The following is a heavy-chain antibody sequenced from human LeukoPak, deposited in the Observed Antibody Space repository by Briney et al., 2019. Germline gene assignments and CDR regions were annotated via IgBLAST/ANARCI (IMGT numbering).Heavy chain of an antibody. V-gene: IGHV4-31*03. J-gene: IGHJ3*02. CDR3: ARDRYYYDSSGYSYAFDI. CDR2: IYYSGST. D-gene: IGHD3-22*01. Sequence: SETLSLTCTVSGGSISSGGYHWSWIRQHPGKGLEWIGYIYYSGSTYYNPSLKSRVTISVDTSKNQFSLKLSSVTAADTAVYYCARDRYYYDSSGYSYAFDIWGQGTMVTVSS. CDR1: GGSISSGGYH.